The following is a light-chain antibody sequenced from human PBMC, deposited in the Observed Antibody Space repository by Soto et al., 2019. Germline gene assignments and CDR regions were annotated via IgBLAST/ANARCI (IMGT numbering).Light chain of an antibody. CDR2: GAS. CDR1: QSVDKH. CDR3: QQYNNWPRT. Sequence: ITKSPSSLSASVGDRVTITCRSSQSVDKHLNWYQQKPGQAPRLLIYGASTRATGIPARFSGSGSGTEFTLTISSLQSEDFAVYYCQQYNNWPRTFGQGTKVDI. J-gene: IGKJ1*01. V-gene: IGKV3-15*01.